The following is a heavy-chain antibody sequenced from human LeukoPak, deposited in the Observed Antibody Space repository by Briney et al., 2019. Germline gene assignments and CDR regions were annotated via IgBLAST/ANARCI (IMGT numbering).Heavy chain of an antibody. J-gene: IGHJ6*03. V-gene: IGHV4-4*07. CDR3: ARGGSGSYYYYMDV. CDR2: IYTSGST. Sequence: SETLSLTCTVSGGSISSYYWSWSRQPAGKGLEWIGRIYTSGSTNYNPSLKSRVTMSVDTSKNQFSLKLSSVTAADTAVYYCARGGSGSYYYYMDVWGKGTTVTISS. CDR1: GGSISSYY. D-gene: IGHD3-22*01.